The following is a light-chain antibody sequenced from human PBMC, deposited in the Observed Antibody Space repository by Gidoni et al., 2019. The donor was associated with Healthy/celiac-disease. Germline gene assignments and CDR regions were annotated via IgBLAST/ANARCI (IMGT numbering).Light chain of an antibody. J-gene: IGKJ4*01. V-gene: IGKV1-39*01. CDR3: QQSYSTLL. CDR2: AAS. Sequence: DIQMTQSPSSLSASVGDRVTITCRASQSISSYLNWYQQKPGKAPKRLIYAASSLQSGVPSRFSGSGSGTDFTLTISSLQPEDFATYYCQQSYSTLLFGGXTKVEIK. CDR1: QSISSY.